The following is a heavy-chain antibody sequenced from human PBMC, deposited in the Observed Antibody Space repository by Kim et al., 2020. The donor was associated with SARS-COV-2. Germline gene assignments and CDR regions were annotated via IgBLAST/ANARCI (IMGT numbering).Heavy chain of an antibody. CDR3: ARAWGTQGGSYSGYDWYYYYGMDV. Sequence: GGSLRLSCAASGFTFSDYYMSWIRQAPGKGLEWVSYISSSGSTIYYADSVKGRFTISRDNAKNSLYLQMNSLRAEDTAVYYCARAWGTQGGSYSGYDWYYYYGMDVWGQGTTVTVSS. D-gene: IGHD5-12*01. J-gene: IGHJ6*02. V-gene: IGHV3-11*01. CDR1: GFTFSDYY. CDR2: ISSSGSTI.